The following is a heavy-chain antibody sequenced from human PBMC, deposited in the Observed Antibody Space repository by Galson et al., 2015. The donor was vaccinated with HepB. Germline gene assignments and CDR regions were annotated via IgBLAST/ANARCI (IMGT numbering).Heavy chain of an antibody. CDR3: GTCYYDSSGYTS. CDR2: INPNSGGT. CDR1: GYTFTGYY. Sequence: SVKVSCKASGYTFTGYYMHWVRQAPGQGLEWMGWINPNSGGTNYAQKFQGRVTMTRDTSISTAYMELSRLRSDDTAVYYCGTCYYDSSGYTSWGQGTLVTVSS. D-gene: IGHD3-22*01. V-gene: IGHV1-2*02. J-gene: IGHJ5*02.